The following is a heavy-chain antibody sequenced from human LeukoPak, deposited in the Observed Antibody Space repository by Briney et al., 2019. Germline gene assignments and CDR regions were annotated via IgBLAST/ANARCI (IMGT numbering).Heavy chain of an antibody. CDR2: FDPEDGET. Sequence: GASVTVSCKFSGYTLTELSMHWVRQAPGKGLEWMGGFDPEDGETIYAQKFQGRVTMTEDTSTDTAYMELSSLRSEDTAVYYCATDSLKSDYYDSSGYPAFGYWGQGTLVTVSS. V-gene: IGHV1-24*01. J-gene: IGHJ4*02. D-gene: IGHD3-22*01. CDR1: GYTLTELS. CDR3: ATDSLKSDYYDSSGYPAFGY.